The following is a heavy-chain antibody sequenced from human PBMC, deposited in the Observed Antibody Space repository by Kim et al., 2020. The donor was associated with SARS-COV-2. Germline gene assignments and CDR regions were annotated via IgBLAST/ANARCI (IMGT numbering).Heavy chain of an antibody. CDR2: IKSNTDGGTT. D-gene: IGHD2-2*01. CDR1: GFTFSNAW. CDR3: TTSDCSSTSCPVFGYYYYYMDV. V-gene: IGHV3-15*01. J-gene: IGHJ6*03. Sequence: GGSLRLSCAASGFTFSNAWMSWVRQAPGKGLEWVGRIKSNTDGGTTDYAAPVKGRFTISRDDSKNTLYLQMNSLKTEDTAVYFCTTSDCSSTSCPVFGYYYYYMDVWGKGTTVTVSS.